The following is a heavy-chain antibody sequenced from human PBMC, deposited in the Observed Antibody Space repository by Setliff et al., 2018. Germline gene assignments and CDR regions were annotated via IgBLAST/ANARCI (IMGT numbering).Heavy chain of an antibody. D-gene: IGHD2-2*01. CDR2: IIPMFGTT. J-gene: IGHJ3*01. CDR1: GGTFSSYA. CDR3: ARFGGSCSSSSCYASDL. V-gene: IGHV1-69*05. Sequence: SVKVSCKASGGTFSSYAIDWVRQAPGQGLEWMGGIIPMFGTTNYAQRFRGRVTMTTDTSTGTGYMELRSLRSDDTALYFCARFGGSCSSSSCYASDLWGQGTMVTVSS.